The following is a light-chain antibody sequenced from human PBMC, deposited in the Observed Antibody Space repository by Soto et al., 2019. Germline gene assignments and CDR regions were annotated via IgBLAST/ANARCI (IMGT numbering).Light chain of an antibody. CDR3: QQFYNTPPYT. V-gene: IGKV3-15*01. J-gene: IGKJ2*01. Sequence: EIVLTQSPATLSLSPGERATLSCRASQSVSSYLAWYQQRPGQPPKLLISWASDRDYGVPERFSGSGSGTDFTLTISSVQAEDVAVYYCQQFYNTPPYTFGQGTRLEIK. CDR1: QSVSSY. CDR2: WAS.